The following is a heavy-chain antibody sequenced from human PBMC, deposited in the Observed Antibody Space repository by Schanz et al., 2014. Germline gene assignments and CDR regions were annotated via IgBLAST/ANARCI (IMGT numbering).Heavy chain of an antibody. Sequence: EVQLLESGGTVVQPGGSLRVSCAASGFVLRTFAMYWVRQAPGKGLEWVSSITTGGNTYYRDSVKGRFIVSRDNSKNTLYLQMKSLRVEDTAVYYCVKDPDKYNWNDVEGMDVWGPGTTVTVSS. CDR3: VKDPDKYNWNDVEGMDV. V-gene: IGHV3-23*01. D-gene: IGHD1-1*01. J-gene: IGHJ6*01. CDR2: ITTGGNT. CDR1: GFVLRTFA.